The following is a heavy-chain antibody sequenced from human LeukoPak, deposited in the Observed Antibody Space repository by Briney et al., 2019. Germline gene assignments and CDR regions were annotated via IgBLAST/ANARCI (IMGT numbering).Heavy chain of an antibody. CDR2: IYTSGST. V-gene: IGHV4-61*02. Sequence: SETLSLTCTVSGGSISSGSYYWSWIRQPAGKGLEWIGRIYTSGSTNYNPSLKSRVTISVDTSKNQFSLKLSSVTAADTAVYYCARRGRVTRRGPADYWGQGTLVTVSS. CDR1: GGSISSGSYY. CDR3: ARRGRVTRRGPADY. D-gene: IGHD3-10*01. J-gene: IGHJ4*02.